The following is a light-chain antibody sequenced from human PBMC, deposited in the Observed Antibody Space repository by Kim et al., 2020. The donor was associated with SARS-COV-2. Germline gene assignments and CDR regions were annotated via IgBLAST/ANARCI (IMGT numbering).Light chain of an antibody. CDR1: QSITTK. Sequence: SVSPGEGATLSCRARQSITTKLAWYQQKPGQAPRLLIYDASIRAAGVPARFGGSGSGTAFTLTISTLQSEDSAIYYCQQYNAWVTFGGGTKVDIK. V-gene: IGKV3-15*01. CDR2: DAS. J-gene: IGKJ4*01. CDR3: QQYNAWVT.